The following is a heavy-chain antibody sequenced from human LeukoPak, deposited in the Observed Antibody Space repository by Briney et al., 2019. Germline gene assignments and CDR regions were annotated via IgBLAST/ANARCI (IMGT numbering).Heavy chain of an antibody. Sequence: PSETLSLTCTVSGYAIISGGFSWNWIRQPPGKGLEWIGCIYDRGPAHYNPFLKSRFTISVDRPKNQFFLNVTSLTAADTAVYYCARSRQASGLFSSWGQGTLVVVSS. D-gene: IGHD3-10*01. CDR1: GYAIISGGFS. CDR3: ARSRQASGLFSS. J-gene: IGHJ5*02. CDR2: IYDRGPA. V-gene: IGHV4-30-2*01.